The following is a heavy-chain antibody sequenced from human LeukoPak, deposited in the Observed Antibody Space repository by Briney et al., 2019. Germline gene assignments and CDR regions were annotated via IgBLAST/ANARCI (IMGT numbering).Heavy chain of an antibody. CDR3: AKDRGYDFWSGYLDY. Sequence: GGSLRLSCAASGFTFSSYGMHWVRQAPGKGLEWVADIWYDGSNKYYADSVKGRFTISRDNSKNTLYLQMNSLRAEDTAVYYCAKDRGYDFWSGYLDYWGQGTLVTVS. V-gene: IGHV3-33*06. CDR1: GFTFSSYG. CDR2: IWYDGSNK. J-gene: IGHJ4*02. D-gene: IGHD3-3*01.